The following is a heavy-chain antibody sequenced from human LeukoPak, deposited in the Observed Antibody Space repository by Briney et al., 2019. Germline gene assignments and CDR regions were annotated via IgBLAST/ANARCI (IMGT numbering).Heavy chain of an antibody. V-gene: IGHV1-18*01. J-gene: IGHJ4*02. D-gene: IGHD3-3*01. CDR2: ISAYNGNA. CDR1: GYTFTSYG. CDR3: ARELYDFWSGYYNLYFDY. Sequence: ASVKVSCKASGYTFTSYGISWVRQAPGQGLEWMGWISAYNGNANYAQKLQGRVTMTTDTSTSTAYMELRSLRSDDTAVYYCARELYDFWSGYYNLYFDYWGQGTLVTVSS.